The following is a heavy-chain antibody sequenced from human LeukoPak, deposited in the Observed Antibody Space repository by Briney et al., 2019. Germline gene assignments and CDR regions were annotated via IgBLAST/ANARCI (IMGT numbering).Heavy chain of an antibody. D-gene: IGHD5-18*01. V-gene: IGHV3-23*01. J-gene: IGHJ4*02. CDR3: AKDRRRYSYGPNDY. CDR1: GFTFSSYA. Sequence: PGGSLRLSCAASGFTFSSYAMSWVRQAPGKGLEWVSAISGSGGSTYYADSVKGRFTISRDNSMNTLYLQMNSLRAEDTAVYYCAKDRRRYSYGPNDYWGQGTLVTVSS. CDR2: ISGSGGST.